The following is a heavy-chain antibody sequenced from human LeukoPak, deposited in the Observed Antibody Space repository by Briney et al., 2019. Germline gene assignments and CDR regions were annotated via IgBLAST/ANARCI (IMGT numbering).Heavy chain of an antibody. V-gene: IGHV1-24*01. CDR2: FDPEDGET. CDR3: ATRVNVDIVATINAFDI. D-gene: IGHD5-12*01. CDR1: GYTLTELS. J-gene: IGHJ3*02. Sequence: ASVKVSCKVSGYTLTELSMHWVRQAPGKGLEWMGGFDPEDGETIYAPQFQGRVNMTEDTSTDTAYMELSSLRSEDTAVYYCATRVNVDIVATINAFDIWGQGTMVTVSS.